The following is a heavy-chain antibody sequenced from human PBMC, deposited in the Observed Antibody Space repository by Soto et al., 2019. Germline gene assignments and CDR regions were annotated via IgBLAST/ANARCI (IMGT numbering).Heavy chain of an antibody. J-gene: IGHJ6*04. CDR3: ARHVLLHSSKWYYGDV. CDR2: IIPKRGTA. Sequence: QGQLVQSGAEVKKPGSSVKVSCTASEGTFSAYTINWVRQAPGQRLEWMARIIPKRGTATYAEKFQGRAATTADSSTNTAYLELSSLRCDDTAVDYCARHVLLHSSKWYYGDVWGKGTAVTVSS. V-gene: IGHV1-69*08. CDR1: EGTFSAYT. D-gene: IGHD3-3*01.